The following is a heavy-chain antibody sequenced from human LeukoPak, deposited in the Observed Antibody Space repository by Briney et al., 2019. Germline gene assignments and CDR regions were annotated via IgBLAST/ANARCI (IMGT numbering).Heavy chain of an antibody. V-gene: IGHV4-61*02. Sequence: TSETLSLTCTVSGYSISSGYYWTWIRQPAGKGLEWIGRIYTSGSTNYNPSLKSRVTISIDASKNQFSLRLSSVTAADTAVYYCTRGGELMNFWGQGTLVTVSS. CDR3: TRGGELMNF. J-gene: IGHJ4*02. CDR1: GYSISSGYY. CDR2: IYTSGST. D-gene: IGHD1-26*01.